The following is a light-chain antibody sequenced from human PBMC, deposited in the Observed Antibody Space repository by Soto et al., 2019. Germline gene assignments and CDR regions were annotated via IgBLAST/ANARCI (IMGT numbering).Light chain of an antibody. CDR2: EAS. J-gene: IGKJ1*01. CDR1: QNIISY. V-gene: IGKV1-5*03. CDR3: QQYKQYWT. Sequence: DIQMTQSPSTLSASVGDRVTLTCRASQNIISYLAWYQQQPGKAPRLLIYEASTLESGVPSRFSGSGSGTEFALTSSSLQPDDFATFYCQQYKQYWTFGQGTKVEVK.